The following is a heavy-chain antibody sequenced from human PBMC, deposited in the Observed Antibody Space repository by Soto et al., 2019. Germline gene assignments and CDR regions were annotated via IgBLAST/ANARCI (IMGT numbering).Heavy chain of an antibody. Sequence: GGSLRLSCAASGFTFSNALMNWVRQAPGKGLEWVGRIKSKTDGGTTDYAAPVKGRFTISRDDSKNTLYLQMNSLKTEDTAVYYCTTVPFVDTAMVTDYYYYGMDVWGQGTTVTVSS. D-gene: IGHD5-18*01. J-gene: IGHJ6*02. CDR1: GFTFSNAL. CDR2: IKSKTDGGTT. V-gene: IGHV3-15*07. CDR3: TTVPFVDTAMVTDYYYYGMDV.